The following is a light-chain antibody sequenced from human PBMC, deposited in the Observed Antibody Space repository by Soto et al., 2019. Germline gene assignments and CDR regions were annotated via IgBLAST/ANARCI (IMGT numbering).Light chain of an antibody. CDR2: DVS. CDR3: QQYGSPWT. Sequence: DIQMTQSPSTLSASVGGRVTITCRASQNFSRWLAWYQQKPGKPPKLLVYDVSRLESGVPSRFSGSDSGTEFTLTISRLQPEDVAIYYCQQYGSPWTFGQGTKVEI. J-gene: IGKJ1*01. CDR1: QNFSRW. V-gene: IGKV1-5*01.